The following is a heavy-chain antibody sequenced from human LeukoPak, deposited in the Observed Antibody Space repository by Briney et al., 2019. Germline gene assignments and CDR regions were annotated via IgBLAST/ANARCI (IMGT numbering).Heavy chain of an antibody. CDR2: ISHSGTT. V-gene: IGHV4-34*01. CDR1: GGSSNGYY. CDR3: ARGREDRSGYSFVRNWFDP. D-gene: IGHD3-22*01. Sequence: PSETLSLTCAVYGGSSNGYYWSWIRQPPGEGLEWIGEISHSGTTNYNLSLKSRATISVETSKNQFYLKLSSVTAADKAVYYCARGREDRSGYSFVRNWFDPWGQGTLVTVSS. J-gene: IGHJ5*02.